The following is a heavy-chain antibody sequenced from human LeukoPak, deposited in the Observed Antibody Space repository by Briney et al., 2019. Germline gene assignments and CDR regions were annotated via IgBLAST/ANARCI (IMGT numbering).Heavy chain of an antibody. CDR3: APIYGDYSDFDS. D-gene: IGHD4-17*01. J-gene: IGHJ4*02. V-gene: IGHV4-34*01. CDR1: GGSFSSYY. CDR2: VTHSGRT. Sequence: SETLSLTCAVYGGSFSSYYWSWVRQPPGKGLQWIGEVTHSGRTNYNPSLKSRVTISLDTSKNQFSLKLRSVTAADTAMYYCAPIYGDYSDFDSWGQGTLVTVSS.